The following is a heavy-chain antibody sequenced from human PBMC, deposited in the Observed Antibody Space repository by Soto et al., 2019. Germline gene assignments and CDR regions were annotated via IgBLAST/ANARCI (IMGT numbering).Heavy chain of an antibody. CDR1: GFSLSTSGVG. CDR3: ARGQGLRGYYYGVDV. V-gene: IGHV2-5*02. Sequence: QITLKESGPALVKPTQTLTLTCTFSGFSLSTSGVGVAWIRQPPGKALEWLGIIYWDDDKHYSPSLRSRLSITKDTSKNQVVLTMTNMDHVDTATYYCARGQGLRGYYYGVDVWGQGTTVAVSS. CDR2: IYWDDDK. J-gene: IGHJ6*02. D-gene: IGHD3-10*01.